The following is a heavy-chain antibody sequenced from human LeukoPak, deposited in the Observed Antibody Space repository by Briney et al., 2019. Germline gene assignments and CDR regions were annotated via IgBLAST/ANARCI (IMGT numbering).Heavy chain of an antibody. CDR3: ARDYYGSGSYYKRT. J-gene: IGHJ5*02. V-gene: IGHV4-61*08. Sequence: SETLSPTCTVSGGSISSGGNYWAWVRQHPGKGLEWIGYIYYSGSTNYNPSLKSRVTISVDTSKNQFSLKLSSVTAADTAVYYCARDYYGSGSYYKRTWGQGTLVTVSS. CDR2: IYYSGST. D-gene: IGHD3-10*01. CDR1: GGSISSGGNY.